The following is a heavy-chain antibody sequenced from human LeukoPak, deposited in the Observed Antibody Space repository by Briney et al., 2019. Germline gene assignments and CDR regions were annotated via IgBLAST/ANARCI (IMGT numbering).Heavy chain of an antibody. Sequence: PGGSLRLSCAASGFRFSSYVVSWVRQAPGKGLEYVSSIDGSDGASYYADSVKGRFTISRDNSKNTLFLQRNSLRAEDTAGYYCAGVDSGNYDYWGRGTLLTVSS. J-gene: IGHJ4*02. CDR1: GFRFSSYV. CDR3: AGVDSGNYDY. D-gene: IGHD1-26*01. CDR2: IDGSDGAS. V-gene: IGHV3-23*01.